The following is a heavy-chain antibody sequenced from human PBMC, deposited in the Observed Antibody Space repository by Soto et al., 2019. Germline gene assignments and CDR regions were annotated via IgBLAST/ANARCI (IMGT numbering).Heavy chain of an antibody. J-gene: IGHJ5*02. Sequence: SLTCTVSGASISSYYWSWIRQPPGKGLEWIGYIYYSGSTNYNPSLKSRVTISVDTSKNQFSLKLSSVTAADTAVYYCARDTGFWNYDSSGYYPGWFDPWGQGTLVTVS. CDR1: GASISSYY. D-gene: IGHD3-22*01. CDR2: IYYSGST. V-gene: IGHV4-59*01. CDR3: ARDTGFWNYDSSGYYPGWFDP.